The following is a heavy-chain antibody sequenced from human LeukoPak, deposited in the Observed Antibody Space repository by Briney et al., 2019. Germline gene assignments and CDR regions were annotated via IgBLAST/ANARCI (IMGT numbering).Heavy chain of an antibody. V-gene: IGHV4-39*01. D-gene: IGHD3-16*02. CDR2: IYYSGST. J-gene: IGHJ4*02. CDR1: GGSISSSNHH. Sequence: PSETLSLTCTVSGGSISSSNHHWDWIRQPPGKGLGWIGNIYYSGSTYYNPSLKSRVTISVDTSRNHFSLRLSSVTAADTAVYYCARRLSGYTFDYWGQGTLVTVSS. CDR3: ARRLSGYTFDY.